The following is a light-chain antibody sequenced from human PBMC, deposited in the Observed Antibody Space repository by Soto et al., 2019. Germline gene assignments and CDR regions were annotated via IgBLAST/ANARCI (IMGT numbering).Light chain of an antibody. CDR1: QDISTY. J-gene: IGKJ1*01. Sequence: DIQLTQSPSSLSASVGDRVTLTCRASQDISTYLAWYQQKPGKVPKLLIYTVSTLQFGVPSRFSGSGSGTEFTLTFNSLQVDDFATYYCQQYNSFPWTFGQGTRVEI. CDR2: TVS. CDR3: QQYNSFPWT. V-gene: IGKV1-27*01.